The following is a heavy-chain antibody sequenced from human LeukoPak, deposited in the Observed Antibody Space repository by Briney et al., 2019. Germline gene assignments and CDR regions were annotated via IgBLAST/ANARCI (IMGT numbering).Heavy chain of an antibody. J-gene: IGHJ4*02. CDR1: GYNFTKYW. Sequence: GESLKISCKASGYNFTKYWIAWVRQMPGKGLEWMGIIYPGDSDTRFSPSFQGQVTISVDKSISTTYLQWSNLQASDTAMYYCATALRGYDQGHFDYWGQGTLVTVSS. CDR3: ATALRGYDQGHFDY. D-gene: IGHD5-12*01. CDR2: IYPGDSDT. V-gene: IGHV5-51*01.